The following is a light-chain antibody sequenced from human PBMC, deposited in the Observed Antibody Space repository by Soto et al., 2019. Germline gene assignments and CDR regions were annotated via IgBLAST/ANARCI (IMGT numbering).Light chain of an antibody. V-gene: IGKV3-20*01. CDR2: GAS. CDR1: QSVSSSY. Sequence: IVLTQSPGTLSLSPGERVTLSCRASQSVSSSYLAWYQQKSGQAPRLLIYGASSRATGIPDRFSGSGSGTDFTLTISRLEPEDFAVYYCQQFGSSPLYTFGQGTKLEIK. CDR3: QQFGSSPLYT. J-gene: IGKJ2*01.